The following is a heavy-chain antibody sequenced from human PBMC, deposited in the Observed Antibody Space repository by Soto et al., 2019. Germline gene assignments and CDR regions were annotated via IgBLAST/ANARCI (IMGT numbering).Heavy chain of an antibody. V-gene: IGHV4-31*03. CDR3: ARVDTSVGATCVSY. J-gene: IGHJ4*02. Sequence: QVQLQESGPGLVKPSQTLSLTCTVSGGSISSGGYYWSWIRQHPGKGLEWIGYIYYSGGTYYNPSLKSRVTISVDTSKNQFSLKLSSVTAADTAVYYCARVDTSVGATCVSYWGQGTLVTVSS. CDR2: IYYSGGT. D-gene: IGHD1-26*01. CDR1: GGSISSGGYY.